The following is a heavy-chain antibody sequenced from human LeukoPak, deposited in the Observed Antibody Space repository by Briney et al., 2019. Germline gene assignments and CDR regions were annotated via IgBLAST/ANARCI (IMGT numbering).Heavy chain of an antibody. Sequence: SQTLSLTCTVSGGALSSDDYYWTWIRQHPGKGLEWIGYSHYSGITDYNPSLQSRVTISVDTSQNHFSLHLTSVTAADTAVYYCARYTTLSTNWFDPWGQGTLVTVSS. J-gene: IGHJ5*02. V-gene: IGHV4-31*03. CDR3: ARYTTLSTNWFDP. D-gene: IGHD2/OR15-2a*01. CDR2: SHYSGIT. CDR1: GGALSSDDYY.